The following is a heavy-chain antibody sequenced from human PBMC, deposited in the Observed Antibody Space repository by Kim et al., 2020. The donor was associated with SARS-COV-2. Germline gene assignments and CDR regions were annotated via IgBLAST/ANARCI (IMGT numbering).Heavy chain of an antibody. J-gene: IGHJ4*02. V-gene: IGHV3-23*01. CDR3: AKFAHPYYDFWSGCYTYFDY. D-gene: IGHD3-3*01. Sequence: RFTISRDNSKNTLYLQMNSLRAEDTAVYYCAKFAHPYYDFWSGCYTYFDYWGQGTLVTVSS.